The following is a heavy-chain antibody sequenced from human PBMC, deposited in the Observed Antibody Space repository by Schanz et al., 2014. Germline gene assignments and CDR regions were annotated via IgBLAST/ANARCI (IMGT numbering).Heavy chain of an antibody. Sequence: QVQLVQSGVEVKRPGASVRVSCKASGYSFTDYAIHWVRQAPGRGLEWMGGFHHEDGDTVYAQKFQGRVTMTRDTSTSTVYMELSSLRSEDTAVYYCARDGEAAAGCDYWGQGTLVTVSS. V-gene: IGHV1-24*01. CDR1: GYSFTDYA. J-gene: IGHJ4*02. D-gene: IGHD6-13*01. CDR3: ARDGEAAAGCDY. CDR2: FHHEDGDT.